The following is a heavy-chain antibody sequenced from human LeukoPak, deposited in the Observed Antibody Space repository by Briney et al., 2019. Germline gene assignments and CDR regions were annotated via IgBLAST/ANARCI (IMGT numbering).Heavy chain of an antibody. CDR3: ASRGAGWRGDAFDI. D-gene: IGHD2-15*01. CDR2: IYKSGSA. J-gene: IGHJ3*02. Sequence: SETLSLTCTVSSDAFSSGSYYWSWLRQPPGEGLECIGYIYKSGSAHYTPSLKSRVIISLDTSKNQFSLKLASVTAADTAVYYCASRGAGWRGDAFDIWGQGTMVTVSS. CDR1: SDAFSSGSYY. V-gene: IGHV4-61*01.